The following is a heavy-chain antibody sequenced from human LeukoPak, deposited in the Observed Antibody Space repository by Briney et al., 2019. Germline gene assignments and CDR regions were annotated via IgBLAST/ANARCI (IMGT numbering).Heavy chain of an antibody. V-gene: IGHV3-21*06. J-gene: IGHJ6*02. CDR3: ARQKGYCANGVCLDYQYYGMDV. CDR2: ISSSSHHI. D-gene: IGHD2-8*01. CDR1: EFIFSSYS. Sequence: GGSLGLSCAVSEFIFSSYSMNWVRQAPGKGLEWVAYISSSSHHIYYTDAVKGRFNISRVNAKNSLHLHMNSLRAEDTAVYYCARQKGYCANGVCLDYQYYGMDVWGQGTTVIVSS.